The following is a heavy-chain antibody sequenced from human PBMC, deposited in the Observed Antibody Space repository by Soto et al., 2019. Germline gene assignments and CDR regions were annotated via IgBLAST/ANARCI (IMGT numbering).Heavy chain of an antibody. Sequence: PSETLSLXCTVSGVSISSYYWSWIRQPPGKGLEWIGYIYYSGSTNYNPSLKSRVTISVDTSKNQFSLKLSSVTAADTAVYYCARVVPGIVVVPAAIDYWGQGTLVTVSS. CDR2: IYYSGST. CDR3: ARVVPGIVVVPAAIDY. V-gene: IGHV4-59*01. J-gene: IGHJ4*02. CDR1: GVSISSYY. D-gene: IGHD2-2*01.